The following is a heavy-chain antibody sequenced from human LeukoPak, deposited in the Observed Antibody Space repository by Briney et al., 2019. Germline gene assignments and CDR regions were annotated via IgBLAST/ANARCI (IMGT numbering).Heavy chain of an antibody. CDR1: GFTFDDYA. CDR2: ISWNSGNI. D-gene: IGHD3-10*01. J-gene: IGHJ4*02. CDR3: AKEVTMVRGVKRGFFDY. V-gene: IGHV3-9*01. Sequence: PGGSLRLSCAASGFTFDDYAMHWVRQAPGKGLEWVSGISWNSGNIGYADSVKGRFTISRDNAKNSLYLQMNSLRAEDTALYYCAKEVTMVRGVKRGFFDYWGQGTLVTVSS.